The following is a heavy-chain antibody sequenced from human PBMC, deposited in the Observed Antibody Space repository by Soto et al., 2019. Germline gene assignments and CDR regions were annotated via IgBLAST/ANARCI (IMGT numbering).Heavy chain of an antibody. Sequence: EVQLVESGGGLVLPGGSLRLSCAASGFAFRIYEMTWVRQAPGKVLEWISYIDNSGTDTYYADSVKGRFTISRDNARNPLYLQRNSLTAEDTAVYYCARDGDGDPYFYYGMDVWGQGTTVTVSS. CDR2: IDNSGTDT. J-gene: IGHJ6*02. CDR3: ARDGDGDPYFYYGMDV. CDR1: GFAFRIYE. V-gene: IGHV3-48*03. D-gene: IGHD4-17*01.